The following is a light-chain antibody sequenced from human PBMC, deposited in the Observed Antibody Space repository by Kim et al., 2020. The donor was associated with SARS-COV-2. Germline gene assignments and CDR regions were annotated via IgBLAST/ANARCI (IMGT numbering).Light chain of an antibody. Sequence: DIQMTQSPSSLSASVGDRVTITCRASHSISTYLNWYQQKAGKAPNLLIYGASNLQSGVPSRFSGSGSGTAFTLTIRSLQPEDFATYYCEQSYSIPVTFGGGTKVEIK. V-gene: IGKV1-39*01. CDR1: HSISTY. J-gene: IGKJ4*01. CDR3: EQSYSIPVT. CDR2: GAS.